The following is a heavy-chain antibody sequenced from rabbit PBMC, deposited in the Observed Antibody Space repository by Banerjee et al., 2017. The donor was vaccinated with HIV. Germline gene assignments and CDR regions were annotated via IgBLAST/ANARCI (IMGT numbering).Heavy chain of an antibody. CDR2: IYAGRSGST. J-gene: IGHJ4*01. CDR1: GFSFSSGYW. D-gene: IGHD4-2*01. V-gene: IGHV1S45*01. CDR3: ARDAGYAGSNL. Sequence: QEQLEESGGDLVKPEGSLTLTCTASGFSFSSGYWICWVRQAPGKGLEWNACIYAGRSGSTYYASWAKGRFTISKTSSTTVTLQMTSLTAADTATYFCARDAGYAGSNLWGQGTLVTVS.